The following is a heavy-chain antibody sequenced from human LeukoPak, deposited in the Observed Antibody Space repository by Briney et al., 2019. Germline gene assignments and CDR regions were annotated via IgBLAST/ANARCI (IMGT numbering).Heavy chain of an antibody. Sequence: SETLSLTCAAYGGSFSGYYWSWIRQPPGKGLEWIGEINHSGSTNYNPSLKSRVTISVDTSKNQFSLKLSSVTAADTAVYYCARRPGIQLWWNRGNYFDYWGQGTLVTVSS. V-gene: IGHV4-34*01. CDR2: INHSGST. J-gene: IGHJ4*02. CDR1: GGSFSGYY. CDR3: ARRPGIQLWWNRGNYFDY. D-gene: IGHD5-18*01.